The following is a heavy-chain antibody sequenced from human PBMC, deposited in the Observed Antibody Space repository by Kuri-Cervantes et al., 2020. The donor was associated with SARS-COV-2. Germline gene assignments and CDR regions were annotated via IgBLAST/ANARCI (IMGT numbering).Heavy chain of an antibody. J-gene: IGHJ3*02. V-gene: IGHV1-69*06. Sequence: SVKVSCKASGGTFSSYAISWVRQAPGQGPEWMGGIIPIFGTANYAQKFQGRVTITADKSTSTAYMELSSLRSEDTAVYYCARDGGLIADAFDIWGQGTMVTVSS. CDR3: ARDGGLIADAFDI. D-gene: IGHD3-16*01. CDR2: IIPIFGTA. CDR1: GGTFSSYA.